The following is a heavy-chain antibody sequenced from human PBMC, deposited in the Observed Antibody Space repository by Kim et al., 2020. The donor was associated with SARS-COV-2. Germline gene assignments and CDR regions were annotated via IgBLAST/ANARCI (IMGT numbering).Heavy chain of an antibody. CDR1: GFTFSSYG. D-gene: IGHD3-22*01. V-gene: IGHV3-30*18. CDR2: ISYDGSNK. J-gene: IGHJ4*02. CDR3: AKGDYYDSSGYLDY. Sequence: GGSLRLSCAASGFTFSSYGMHWVRQAPGKGLEWVAVISYDGSNKYYADSVKGRFTISRDNSKNTLYLQMNSLRAEDTAVYYCAKGDYYDSSGYLDYWGQGTLVTVSS.